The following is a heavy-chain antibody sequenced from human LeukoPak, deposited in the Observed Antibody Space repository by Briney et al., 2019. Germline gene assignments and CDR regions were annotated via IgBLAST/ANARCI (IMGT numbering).Heavy chain of an antibody. CDR2: ISGSGGST. J-gene: IGHJ4*02. V-gene: IGHV3-23*01. CDR3: AKGMGYESGWPN. CDR1: GFTFSSYA. Sequence: GGSLRLSCAASGFTFSSYAMSWVRQAPGKGLEWVSAISGSGGSTYYADSVKGRFTISRDNSKNTPYLQMNSLRAEDTAVYYCAKGMGYESGWPNWGQGTLVTVSS. D-gene: IGHD6-19*01.